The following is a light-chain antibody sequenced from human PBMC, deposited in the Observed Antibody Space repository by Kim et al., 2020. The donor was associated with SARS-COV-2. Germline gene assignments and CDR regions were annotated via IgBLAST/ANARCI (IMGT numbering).Light chain of an antibody. J-gene: IGKJ1*01. CDR1: QSISKY. V-gene: IGKV1-27*01. CDR2: AAS. Sequence: EAVGDRVTITCRASQSISKYLAWYQQKPGKVPKLLIYAASTLQSGVPSRFSGSGYGTYFTLTISSLQPEDVATYYCQKYNSAPWTFGQGTKVDIK. CDR3: QKYNSAPWT.